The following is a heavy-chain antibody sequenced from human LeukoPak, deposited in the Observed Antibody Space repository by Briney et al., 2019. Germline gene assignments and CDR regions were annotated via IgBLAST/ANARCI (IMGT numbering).Heavy chain of an antibody. J-gene: IGHJ3*02. CDR3: ARGDGYNGDAFDI. Sequence: SVKVSCKASGGTFSSYAISWVRQAPGQGLEWMGRIIPILGIANYAQKFQGRVTITADKSTSTAYMELSSLRSEDTAVYYCARGDGYNGDAFDIWGQGTMVTVSS. D-gene: IGHD5-24*01. CDR2: IIPILGIA. V-gene: IGHV1-69*04. CDR1: GGTFSSYA.